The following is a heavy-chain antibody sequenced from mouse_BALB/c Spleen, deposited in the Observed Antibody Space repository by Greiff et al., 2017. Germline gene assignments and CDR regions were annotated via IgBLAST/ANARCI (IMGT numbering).Heavy chain of an antibody. CDR3: ATGKEIYYYAMDY. J-gene: IGHJ4*01. D-gene: IGHD4-1*01. V-gene: IGHV7-3*02. Sequence: EVKLVESGGGLVQPGGSLRLSCATSGFTFTDYYMSWVRQPPGKALEWLGFIRNKANGYTTEYSASVKGRFTISRDNSQSILYLQMNTLRAEDSATYYWATGKEIYYYAMDYWGQGTSVTVSS. CDR1: GFTFTDYY. CDR2: IRNKANGYTT.